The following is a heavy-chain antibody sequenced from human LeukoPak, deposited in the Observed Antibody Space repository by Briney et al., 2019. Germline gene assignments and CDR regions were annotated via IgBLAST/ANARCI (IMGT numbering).Heavy chain of an antibody. CDR1: GGSFSGYY. Sequence: SETLSLTCAVYGGSFSGYYWSWIRQPPGKGLEWIGEINHSGSTNYNPSLKSRVTISVDTSKNQFSLKLSSVTAADTAVYYCARTTRAHFVGYNKGFDYWGQGTLVTVSS. J-gene: IGHJ4*02. CDR2: INHSGST. D-gene: IGHD5-24*01. V-gene: IGHV4-34*01. CDR3: ARTTRAHFVGYNKGFDY.